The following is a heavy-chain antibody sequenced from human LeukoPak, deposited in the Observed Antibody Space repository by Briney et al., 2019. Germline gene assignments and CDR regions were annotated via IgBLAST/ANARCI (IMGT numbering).Heavy chain of an antibody. D-gene: IGHD2-2*01. V-gene: IGHV3-11*06. CDR3: TREASSIFDY. CDR2: ISSSSSYT. Sequence: GGSLRLSCAASGFTFSDYYMSWIRQAPGKGLEWVSYISSSSSYTNYADSVKGRFTISRDNSKNTLYLQMNSLRAEDTAVYYCTREASSIFDYWGQGTLVTVPS. J-gene: IGHJ4*02. CDR1: GFTFSDYY.